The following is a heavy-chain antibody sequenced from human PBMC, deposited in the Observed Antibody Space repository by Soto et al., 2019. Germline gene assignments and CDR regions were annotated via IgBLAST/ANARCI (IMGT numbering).Heavy chain of an antibody. J-gene: IGHJ4*02. CDR3: VGEWNNCNDFDK. CDR1: TFIFSTSW. Sequence: GGSPRLSRAATTFIFSTSWVTRVRRAPGKGLGWVANIKRDGSETHYADSVKGRFPISRDKAKNSLYLQMNSLRVEDTAVYYCVGEWNNCNDFDKWGEGTLVTV. CDR2: IKRDGSET. D-gene: IGHD1-1*01. V-gene: IGHV3-7*01.